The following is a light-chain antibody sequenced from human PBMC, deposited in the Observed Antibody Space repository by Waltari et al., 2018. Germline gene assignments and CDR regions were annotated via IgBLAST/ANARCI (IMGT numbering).Light chain of an antibody. CDR3: QQYYSTPWT. CDR2: WAS. CDR1: VLYSSNNKSY. Sequence: VLYSSNNKSYLAWYQQKPGQPPKLLIYWASTRESGVPDRFSGSGSGTDFTLTISSLQAEDVAVYYCQQYYSTPWTFGQGTKVEIK. V-gene: IGKV4-1*01. J-gene: IGKJ1*01.